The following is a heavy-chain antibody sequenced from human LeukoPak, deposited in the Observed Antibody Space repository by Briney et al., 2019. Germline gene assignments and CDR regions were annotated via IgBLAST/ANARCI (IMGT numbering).Heavy chain of an antibody. V-gene: IGHV1-18*01. CDR2: ISAYNGNT. CDR3: ARNLLSIVAGPDAFDI. D-gene: IGHD5-12*01. J-gene: IGHJ3*02. CDR1: GYTFTSYG. Sequence: ASVKVSCKASGYTFTSYGISWVRQAPGQGHEWMGWISAYNGNTNYAQKLQGRVTMTTDTSTSTAYMELRSLRSDDTAVYYCARNLLSIVAGPDAFDIWGQGTMVTVSS.